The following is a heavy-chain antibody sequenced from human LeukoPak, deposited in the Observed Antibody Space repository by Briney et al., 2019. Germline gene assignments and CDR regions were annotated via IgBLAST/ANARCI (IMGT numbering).Heavy chain of an antibody. CDR2: INRDGSIT. J-gene: IGHJ4*02. CDR3: ARVRATFSPHFDN. CDR1: GFTFSSYW. D-gene: IGHD5-12*01. V-gene: IGHV3-74*01. Sequence: GGSLRLSRAASGFTFSSYWMHWVPQAPGKGLMWVSRINRDGSITNYADSVKRRFTISRDKAKNTLYLQMNSLRAEDTAVYYCARVRATFSPHFDNWGQGTLVTVSS.